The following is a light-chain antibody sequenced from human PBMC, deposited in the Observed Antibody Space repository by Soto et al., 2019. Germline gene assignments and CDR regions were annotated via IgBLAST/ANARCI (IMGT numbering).Light chain of an antibody. CDR1: SSNIGSNY. CDR3: AAWDDRLSGHV. Sequence: QSVLTQPPSASGTPGQRVTISCSGSSSNIGSNYVYWYQQLPGTATKLLIYRNNQRPSGVPDRVSGSKSGTSASLAISGLRSEDEADYYCAAWDDRLSGHVFGGGTKLTVL. J-gene: IGLJ7*01. CDR2: RNN. V-gene: IGLV1-47*01.